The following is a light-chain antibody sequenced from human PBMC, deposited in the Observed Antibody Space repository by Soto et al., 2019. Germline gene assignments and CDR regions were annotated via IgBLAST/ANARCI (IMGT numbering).Light chain of an antibody. CDR2: GAS. CDR1: QGVSSN. J-gene: IGKJ1*01. Sequence: EIVMTQSPATLSVSPGERATLSCRASQGVSSNLAWYQQKPGQAPRLLIYGASTRATGIPARFSGSGSGTEFTLTISSLQSEDFAVFYCQQYNNWPPSFGQGTRVESK. CDR3: QQYNNWPPS. V-gene: IGKV3-15*01.